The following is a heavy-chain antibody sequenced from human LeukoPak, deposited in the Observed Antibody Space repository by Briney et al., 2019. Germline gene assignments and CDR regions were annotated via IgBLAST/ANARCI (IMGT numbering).Heavy chain of an antibody. CDR1: GVSISSSSYY. Sequence: PSETLSLTCTVSGVSISSSSYYWGWLRQPPGKGLEWIGSIYYSGSTYYNPSLKSRVTISVDTSKNQFSLKLSSVTAADTAVYYCARERLGILDYWGQGTLVTVSS. CDR3: ARERLGILDY. D-gene: IGHD7-27*01. CDR2: IYYSGST. J-gene: IGHJ4*02. V-gene: IGHV4-39*07.